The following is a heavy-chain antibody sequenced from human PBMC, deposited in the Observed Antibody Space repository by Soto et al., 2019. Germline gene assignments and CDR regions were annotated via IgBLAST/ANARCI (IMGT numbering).Heavy chain of an antibody. CDR2: IIPIFGTA. CDR3: ARDLGCSGASCYGGSGDY. J-gene: IGHJ4*02. D-gene: IGHD2-15*01. CDR1: GGTFSSYA. Sequence: QVQLVQSGAEVKKPGSSVKVSCKASGGTFSSYAISWVRQAPGQGLEWMGGIIPIFGTANYAQKFQGRVTITADESTSTAYMELSSLRSEDTAVNYCARDLGCSGASCYGGSGDYWGQGTLVTVSS. V-gene: IGHV1-69*12.